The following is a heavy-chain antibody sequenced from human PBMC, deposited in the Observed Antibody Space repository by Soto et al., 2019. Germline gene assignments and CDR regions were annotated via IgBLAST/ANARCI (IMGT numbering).Heavy chain of an antibody. CDR3: AIRYGGSYYYGMDV. CDR2: IDPSDSYI. V-gene: IGHV5-10-1*01. D-gene: IGHD1-26*01. J-gene: IGHJ6*02. Sequence: GESLKISCKGSGYRFTSYWISWVRQMPGKGLEWMGRIDPSDSYINYSPSFQGHVTISADKSISTAYLQWSSLKASDTAMYCCAIRYGGSYYYGMDVWGQGATVTVSS. CDR1: GYRFTSYW.